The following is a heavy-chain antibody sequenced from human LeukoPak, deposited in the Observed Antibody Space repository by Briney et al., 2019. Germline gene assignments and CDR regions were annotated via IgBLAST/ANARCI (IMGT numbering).Heavy chain of an antibody. D-gene: IGHD3-10*01. CDR1: GGSISSYY. CDR2: IYASGST. J-gene: IGHJ4*02. V-gene: IGHV4-4*07. CDR3: ARTGYYYGSGSLIDY. Sequence: PSKTLSLTCTVSGGSISSYYWSWIRQPAGKGLEWIGRIYASGSTNYNPSLKSRVTMSVDTSKNQFSLKLSSVTAADTAVYYCARTGYYYGSGSLIDYWGQGTLVTVSS.